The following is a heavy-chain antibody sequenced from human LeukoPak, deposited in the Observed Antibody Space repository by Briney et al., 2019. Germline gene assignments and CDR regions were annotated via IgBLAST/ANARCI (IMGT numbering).Heavy chain of an antibody. CDR2: IYYSGST. CDR1: GGSISSYY. Sequence: SETLSLTCTVSGGSISSYYWSWIRQPPGKGLEWIGYIYYSGSTNYNPSLESRVTISVDTFKNQFSLKLRSVTAADTAVYYCARDSGKNYGMDVWAQGTTVTVSS. D-gene: IGHD3-10*01. J-gene: IGHJ6*02. V-gene: IGHV4-59*01. CDR3: ARDSGKNYGMDV.